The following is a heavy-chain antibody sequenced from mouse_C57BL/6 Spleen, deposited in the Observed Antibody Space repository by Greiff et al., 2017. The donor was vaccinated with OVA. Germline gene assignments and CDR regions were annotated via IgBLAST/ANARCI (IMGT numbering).Heavy chain of an antibody. CDR2: ISSGSSTI. CDR3: AKEIYYGKDYYFDY. J-gene: IGHJ2*01. D-gene: IGHD2-1*01. V-gene: IGHV5-17*01. Sequence: EVKLMESGGGLVKPGGSLKLSCAASGFTFSDYGMHWVRQAPAKGLEWVAYISSGSSTIYYADTVKGRFTISRDNAKNTLFLQMTSLRSKETAMYYCAKEIYYGKDYYFDYWGQGTTLTVSS. CDR1: GFTFSDYG.